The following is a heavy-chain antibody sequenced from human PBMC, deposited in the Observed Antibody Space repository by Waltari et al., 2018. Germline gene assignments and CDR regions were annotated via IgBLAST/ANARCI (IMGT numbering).Heavy chain of an antibody. V-gene: IGHV4-59*01. CDR1: RGSISDYY. CDR3: ASFGRSGYWPFDY. D-gene: IGHD3-3*01. J-gene: IGHJ4*02. CDR2: IYYSGTT. Sequence: QVQLQESGPGLVTPSGTLSLTCTVSRGSISDYYWSWIRQPPGKGLEWIGFIYYSGTTNFNPSLKSRVTMSVDTSKNQFSLRLRSVTAADTAVYYCASFGRSGYWPFDYWGQGTLVTVSS.